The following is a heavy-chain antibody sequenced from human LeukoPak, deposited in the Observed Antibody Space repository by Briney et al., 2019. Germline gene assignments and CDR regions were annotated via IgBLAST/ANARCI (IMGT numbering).Heavy chain of an antibody. CDR3: ARDGFGVVNNYYYGMDV. CDR2: IIPIFGTA. D-gene: IGHD3-3*01. J-gene: IGHJ6*02. Sequence: SVKVSCKASGGTFSSYAISWVRRAPGQGLEWMGGIIPIFGTANYAQKFQGRVTITADESTSTAYMELSSLRSEDTAVYYCARDGFGVVNNYYYGMDVWGQGTTVTVSS. V-gene: IGHV1-69*13. CDR1: GGTFSSYA.